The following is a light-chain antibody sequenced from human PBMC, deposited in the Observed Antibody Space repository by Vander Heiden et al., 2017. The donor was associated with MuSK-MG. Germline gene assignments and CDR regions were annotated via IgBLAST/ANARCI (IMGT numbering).Light chain of an antibody. J-gene: IGKJ4*01. CDR3: QQYNKWPPLT. V-gene: IGKV3-15*01. CDR2: GAS. CDR1: QSVNRN. Sequence: EIVMTQSPVTLSVSPGEGATLSCRASQSVNRNVAWYQQKPGQAPRLLIYGASTRATGIPARFSGRGSATEFTLTISSLQSEDSAVYYCQQYNKWPPLTFGGGTKVEIK.